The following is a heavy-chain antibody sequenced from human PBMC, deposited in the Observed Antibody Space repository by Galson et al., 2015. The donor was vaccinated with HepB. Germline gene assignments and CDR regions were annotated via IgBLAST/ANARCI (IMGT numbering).Heavy chain of an antibody. Sequence: SVKVSCKASGYTFTSYDINWVRQATGQGLEWMGWMNPNSGNTGYAQKFQGRVTMTRNTSISTAYMELSSLRSEDTAVYYCARVGEYSGYDRFYYMDVWGKGTTVTVSS. CDR3: ARVGEYSGYDRFYYMDV. D-gene: IGHD5-12*01. V-gene: IGHV1-8*01. J-gene: IGHJ6*03. CDR1: GYTFTSYD. CDR2: MNPNSGNT.